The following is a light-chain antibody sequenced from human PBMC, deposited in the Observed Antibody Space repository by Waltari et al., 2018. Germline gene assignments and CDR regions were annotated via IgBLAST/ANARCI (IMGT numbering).Light chain of an antibody. Sequence: QLMLTQSPSASASLGDSVKLTCPLSSGHRTYAIAWHQQQPAKGPRDLMKVNNDGTHSKGDGIPDRFSGSSSGAERYLTISSLQSEDDAEYYCQTWGPGIRVFGGGTKLTVL. V-gene: IGLV4-69*01. CDR3: QTWGPGIRV. CDR1: SGHRTYA. J-gene: IGLJ3*02. CDR2: VNNDGTH.